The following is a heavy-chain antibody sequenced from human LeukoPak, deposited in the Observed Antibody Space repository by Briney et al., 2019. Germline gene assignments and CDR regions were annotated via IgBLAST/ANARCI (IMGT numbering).Heavy chain of an antibody. CDR1: GYTFTSYG. V-gene: IGHV1-18*01. CDR2: ISAYNGNT. CDR3: AKDGGSGWYDNWFDP. J-gene: IGHJ5*02. Sequence: GASVKGSCKASGYTFTSYGISWVRQAPGQGLEWMGWISAYNGNTNYAQKLQGRVTMTTDTSTSTAYMELRRLTSDDTAIYYCAKDGGSGWYDNWFDPWGQGTLVTVSS. D-gene: IGHD6-19*01.